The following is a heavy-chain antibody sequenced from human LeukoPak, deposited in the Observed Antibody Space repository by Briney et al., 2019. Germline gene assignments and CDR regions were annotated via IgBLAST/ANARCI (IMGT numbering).Heavy chain of an antibody. CDR2: IYYSGST. V-gene: IGHV4-31*03. Sequence: NPSQTLSLTCTVSGGSISSGGYYWSWIRQHPGKGLEWIGYIYYSGSTYYNPSPKSRVTISVDTSKNQFSLKLSSVTAADTAVYYCAGAAAARGVDYWGQGTLVTVSS. J-gene: IGHJ4*02. CDR1: GGSISSGGYY. CDR3: AGAAAARGVDY. D-gene: IGHD2-2*01.